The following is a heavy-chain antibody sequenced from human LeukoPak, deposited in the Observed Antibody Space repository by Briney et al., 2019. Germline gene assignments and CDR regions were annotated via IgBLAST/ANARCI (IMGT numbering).Heavy chain of an antibody. J-gene: IGHJ4*02. CDR1: GFTFTTYA. Sequence: GGSLRLSCAASGFTFTTYAMSWVRQAPGKGLEWVSISSDSGGTTYYADSVKGRFTISRDNSKNTLYLQKNSLRVEDTAVYYCTNDFDYWGQGTLVTVSS. CDR3: TNDFDY. CDR2: SSDSGGTT. V-gene: IGHV3-23*01.